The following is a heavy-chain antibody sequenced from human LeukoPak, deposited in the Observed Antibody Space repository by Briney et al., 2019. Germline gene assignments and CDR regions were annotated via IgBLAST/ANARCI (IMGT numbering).Heavy chain of an antibody. J-gene: IGHJ4*02. V-gene: IGHV3-21*01. D-gene: IGHD1-26*01. CDR3: ARVSGSSSYYFDY. Sequence: GGSLRLSCAASGFTFSSYSMNWVRQAPGKGLEWVSSISSSSSYIYYADSVKGRFTISRDNAKNSLYLQTNSLRAEDTAVYYCARVSGSSSYYFDYWGQGTLVTVSS. CDR2: ISSSSSYI. CDR1: GFTFSSYS.